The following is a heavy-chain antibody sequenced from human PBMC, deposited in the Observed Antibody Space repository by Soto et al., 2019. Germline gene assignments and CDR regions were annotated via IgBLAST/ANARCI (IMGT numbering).Heavy chain of an antibody. J-gene: IGHJ4*02. CDR3: AKRPLKFEGSYFDY. CDR1: GFTFTNYP. CDR2: ISGSGGST. D-gene: IGHD3-10*01. Sequence: EVQVLDSGGGLVQPGGSLRLSCAASGFTFTNYPMAWVRQAPAKGLEWVSTISGSGGSTFYADSVKGRFTISRDNSKNTVYLQMNSLRVEDTAVYYCAKRPLKFEGSYFDYWGQGPRVTVSS. V-gene: IGHV3-23*01.